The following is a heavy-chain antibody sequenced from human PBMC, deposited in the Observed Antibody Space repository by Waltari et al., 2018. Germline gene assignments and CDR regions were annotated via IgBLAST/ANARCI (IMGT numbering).Heavy chain of an antibody. CDR3: ASLVYYYDSLI. J-gene: IGHJ4*02. Sequence: QVQLQESGPGLVKPSETLSLTCAVSGYSISSGYYWGWIRQPPGKGLEWIGSIYHSGSTSYNPSLKSRVTISVDTSKNQFSLKLSSVTAADTAVYYCASLVYYYDSLIWGQGTLVTVSS. CDR1: GYSISSGYY. CDR2: IYHSGST. D-gene: IGHD3-22*01. V-gene: IGHV4-38-2*01.